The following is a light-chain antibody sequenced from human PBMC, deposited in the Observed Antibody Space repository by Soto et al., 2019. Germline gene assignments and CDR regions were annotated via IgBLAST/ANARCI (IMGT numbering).Light chain of an antibody. V-gene: IGKV1-39*01. CDR1: QSISTN. J-gene: IGKJ1*01. CDR3: QQCYSSPRT. Sequence: DIQMTPSPSTLSASVGDRVTITCRASQSISTNLNWYHQKLGKAPTLLIYAASSLQSGVPSRFSGGGSGTDFTLTISSLQPEDFAMYFCQQCYSSPRTFGQGTKVEIK. CDR2: AAS.